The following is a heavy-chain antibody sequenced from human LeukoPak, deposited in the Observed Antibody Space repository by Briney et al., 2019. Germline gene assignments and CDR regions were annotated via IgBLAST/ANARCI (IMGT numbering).Heavy chain of an antibody. J-gene: IGHJ5*02. CDR2: IYYSGST. Sequence: SETLSLTCTVSGGSISSSSYYWGWIRQPPGKGLEWIGSIYYSGSTYYNPSLKSRVTIYVDTSKNQFSLKLSSVTAADTAVYYCARHGVPLQILNWFDPWGQGTLVTVSS. CDR3: ARHGVPLQILNWFDP. V-gene: IGHV4-39*01. D-gene: IGHD5-24*01. CDR1: GGSISSSSYY.